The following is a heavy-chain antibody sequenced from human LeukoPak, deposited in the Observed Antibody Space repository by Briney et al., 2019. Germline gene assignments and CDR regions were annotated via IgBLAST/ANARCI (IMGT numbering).Heavy chain of an antibody. CDR1: GFTFSSYW. CDR3: ARDYTATTWLDY. Sequence: PGGSLRLSCAASGFTFSSYWISWGRQAPGTGVEWVANIKQDGSEKYYVDSVKCRFTISRDNAKNSLYLQMNSLRAEDTAVYYCARDYTATTWLDYWGQGTLVTVSS. CDR2: IKQDGSEK. V-gene: IGHV3-7*01. J-gene: IGHJ4*02. D-gene: IGHD3-16*01.